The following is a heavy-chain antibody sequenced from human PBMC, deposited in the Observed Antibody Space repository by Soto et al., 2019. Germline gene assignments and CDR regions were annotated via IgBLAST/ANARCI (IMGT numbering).Heavy chain of an antibody. CDR3: ARLSSSWYRYYYYGMDV. V-gene: IGHV5-51*01. Sequence: GESLKISCKGSGYSFTSYWIGWVRQMPGKGLEWMGIIYPGDSDTRYSPSFQGQVTISADKSISTAYLQWCSLKASDTAMYYCARLSSSWYRYYYYGMDVWGQGTTVTVSS. CDR2: IYPGDSDT. J-gene: IGHJ6*02. D-gene: IGHD6-13*01. CDR1: GYSFTSYW.